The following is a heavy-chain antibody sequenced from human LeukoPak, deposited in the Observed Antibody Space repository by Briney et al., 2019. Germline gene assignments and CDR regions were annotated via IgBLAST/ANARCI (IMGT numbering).Heavy chain of an antibody. CDR2: ISYDGGIY. CDR3: TRDIGYYDTSPAFDY. V-gene: IGHV3-30-3*01. J-gene: IGHJ4*02. Sequence: PGRSLRLSCAASGITFSSYAMRWVRQAPGKGLEWVAVISYDGGIYYYAGSVKGQFTISRDNSKNTLYLQMNSLRSEDTAVYYCTRDIGYYDTSPAFDYWGQGTLVTVSS. CDR1: GITFSSYA. D-gene: IGHD3-22*01.